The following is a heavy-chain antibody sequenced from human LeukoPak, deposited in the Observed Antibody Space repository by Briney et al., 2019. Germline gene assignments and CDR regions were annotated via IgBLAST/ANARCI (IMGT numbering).Heavy chain of an antibody. CDR2: ISYDGSKT. Sequence: GGCLRLSCAASGFTFNIYAMHWVRQAPGKGLEWVAVISYDGSKTYYADSVKGRFTISRDNSKNTLYLQMNSLRVDDTAAYYCARAGSSVWGGFEHWGQGTLVTVSS. V-gene: IGHV3-30-3*01. J-gene: IGHJ1*01. CDR3: ARAGSSVWGGFEH. D-gene: IGHD6-25*01. CDR1: GFTFNIYA.